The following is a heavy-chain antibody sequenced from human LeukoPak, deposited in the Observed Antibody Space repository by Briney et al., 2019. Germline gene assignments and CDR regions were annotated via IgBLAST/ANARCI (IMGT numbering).Heavy chain of an antibody. J-gene: IGHJ1*01. V-gene: IGHV4-39*01. CDR2: IYYSGRA. D-gene: IGHD3-22*01. CDR1: GGSVSSSSYY. CDR3: ARRRYYDSTGYLD. Sequence: PSETLSLTXSVSGGSVSSSSYYWGCIRQPPGKGLEWIGEIYYSGRAYYNSSLKSRLTISVDTSWNQFSLTLVSVTAADTGVYYCARRRYYDSTGYLDWGQGTLVFVST.